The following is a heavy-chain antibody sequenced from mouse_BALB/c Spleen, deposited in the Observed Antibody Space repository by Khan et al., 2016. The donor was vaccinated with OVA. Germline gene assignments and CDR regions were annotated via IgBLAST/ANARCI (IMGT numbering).Heavy chain of an antibody. J-gene: IGHJ3*01. CDR3: TRRGLYGSFTY. CDR2: IDPSTGYT. D-gene: IGHD1-1*02. V-gene: IGHV1-7*01. Sequence: QVQLKESGAELAKPGASVEMSCKASGYTFTTYWMHWVKQRPGQGLEWIGYIDPSTGYTEYNQKFKDKATLTADKSSSTAYMQLSSLTSEDSAVYYGTRRGLYGSFTYWGQGTLVTVSA. CDR1: GYTFTTYW.